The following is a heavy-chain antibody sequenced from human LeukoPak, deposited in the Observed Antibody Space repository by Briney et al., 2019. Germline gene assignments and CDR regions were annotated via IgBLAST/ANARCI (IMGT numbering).Heavy chain of an antibody. D-gene: IGHD2-2*01. CDR2: IYHSGST. CDR3: ARVSSKDYFDY. J-gene: IGHJ4*02. CDR1: GGSISSSSYY. Sequence: SETLSLTCTVSGGSISSSSYYWGWIRQPPGKGLEWIGSIYHSGSTNYNPSLKSRVTMSVDTSKNQFSLKLSSVTAADTAVYYCARVSSKDYFDYWGQGTLVTVSS. V-gene: IGHV4-39*07.